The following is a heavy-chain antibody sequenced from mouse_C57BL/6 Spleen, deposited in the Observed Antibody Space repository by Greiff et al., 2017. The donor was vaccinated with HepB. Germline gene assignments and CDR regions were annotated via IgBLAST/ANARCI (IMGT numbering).Heavy chain of an antibody. D-gene: IGHD2-3*01. Sequence: EVMLVESGGGLVKPGGSLKLSCAASGFTFSSYAMSWVRQTPEKRLEWVATISDGGSYTYYPDNVKGRFTISRDNAKNKLYLQMSHLKSEDTAMYYCARDPHDGYYDYWGQGTTLTVSS. CDR1: GFTFSSYA. CDR3: ARDPHDGYYDY. CDR2: ISDGGSYT. J-gene: IGHJ2*01. V-gene: IGHV5-4*01.